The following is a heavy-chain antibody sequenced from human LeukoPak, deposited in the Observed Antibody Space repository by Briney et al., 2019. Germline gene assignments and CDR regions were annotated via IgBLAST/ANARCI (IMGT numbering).Heavy chain of an antibody. CDR1: GFTFSRHW. Sequence: GGSLRLSCAASGFTFSRHWMSWVRQAAGKWLEWVANIKEDGSVKYYVDSVKGRFTISRYNANNLLYLQMNSLRGEDTAVYYCVRDDWGPGDNWGQGILVTVSS. CDR3: VRDDWGPGDN. V-gene: IGHV3-7*01. J-gene: IGHJ4*02. CDR2: IKEDGSVK. D-gene: IGHD2-21*01.